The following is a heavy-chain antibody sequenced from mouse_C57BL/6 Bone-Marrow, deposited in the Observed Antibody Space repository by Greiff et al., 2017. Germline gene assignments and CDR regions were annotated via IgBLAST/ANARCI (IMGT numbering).Heavy chain of an antibody. J-gene: IGHJ4*01. Sequence: QVTLKVSGPGILQPSQTLSLTCSFSGFSLSTFGMGVGWIRQPSGKGLEWLAHIWWDDDKYYNPALKSRLTISKDTSKNHVFLKIANVDTADTATYYCARIAWTTVVGMGYYAMDYWGQGTSVTVSS. D-gene: IGHD1-1*01. CDR3: ARIAWTTVVGMGYYAMDY. V-gene: IGHV8-8*01. CDR2: IWWDDDK. CDR1: GFSLSTFGMG.